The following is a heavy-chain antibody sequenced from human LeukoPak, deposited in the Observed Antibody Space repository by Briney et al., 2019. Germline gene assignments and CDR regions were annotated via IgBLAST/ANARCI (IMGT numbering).Heavy chain of an antibody. Sequence: ASVKVSCKASGYTFTSYGISWVRQAPGQGLEWMGWISAYNGNTNYAQKLQGRVTMTTDTSTSTAYMELRSLRSDDTAVYYCARDLGASGYGCYYYYYGMDVWGKGTTVTVSS. D-gene: IGHD5-12*01. CDR2: ISAYNGNT. CDR3: ARDLGASGYGCYYYYYGMDV. V-gene: IGHV1-18*04. J-gene: IGHJ6*04. CDR1: GYTFTSYG.